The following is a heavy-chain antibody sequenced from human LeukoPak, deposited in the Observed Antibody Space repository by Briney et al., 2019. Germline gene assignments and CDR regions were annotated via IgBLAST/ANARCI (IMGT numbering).Heavy chain of an antibody. CDR2: IYYSGST. CDR1: GGSISSYY. Sequence: SETLSLTCTVSGGSISSYYWSWIRQPPGKGLEWIGHIYYSGSTNYNPSLKSRVTISVDTSKNQFSLKLSSVTAADTAVYYCARSRYCSSTSCRFYYYYGMDVWGQGTTVTVSS. V-gene: IGHV4-59*01. D-gene: IGHD2-2*01. J-gene: IGHJ6*02. CDR3: ARSRYCSSTSCRFYYYYGMDV.